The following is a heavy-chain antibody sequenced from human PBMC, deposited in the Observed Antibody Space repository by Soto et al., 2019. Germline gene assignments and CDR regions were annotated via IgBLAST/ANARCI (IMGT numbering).Heavy chain of an antibody. CDR2: IYPGDSDT. CDR1: GYSFTSYW. Sequence: PGESLKISCKGSGYSFTSYWIGWVRQMPGKGLEWMGIIYPGDSDTRHSPSFQGQVTMSADKSISTAYLQWSSLKASDTAMYYCASLGGGSSSWYGDFFDYWGQGTLVTVSS. J-gene: IGHJ4*02. D-gene: IGHD6-13*01. V-gene: IGHV5-51*01. CDR3: ASLGGGSSSWYGDFFDY.